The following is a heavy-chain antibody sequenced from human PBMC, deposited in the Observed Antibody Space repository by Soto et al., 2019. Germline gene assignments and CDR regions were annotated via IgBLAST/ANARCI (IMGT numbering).Heavy chain of an antibody. J-gene: IGHJ4*02. CDR3: GATTGMGNYYFYY. Sequence: EVQLVQSGAEVKKPGESLKISCKASGHNLINFWIGWVRQMPGKGPEWMGSIYPGDSDTRYSPSFQGQGTISADKSISTAYLQWSSLKASDAAMYYCGATTGMGNYYFYYWGQGTLVTVSA. CDR1: GHNLINFW. D-gene: IGHD6-13*01. CDR2: IYPGDSDT. V-gene: IGHV5-51*03.